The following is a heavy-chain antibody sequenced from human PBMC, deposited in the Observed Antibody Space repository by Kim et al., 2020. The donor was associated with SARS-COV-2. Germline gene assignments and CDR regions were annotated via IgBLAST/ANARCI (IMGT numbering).Heavy chain of an antibody. V-gene: IGHV4-59*01. D-gene: IGHD2-2*01. CDR2: IYYSGST. CDR1: GGSIGSYY. CDR3: ARVDCTTTSWCFDY. Sequence: SETLSLTCTVSGGSIGSYYWSWIRQPPGKGLDWIGYIYYSGSTDYNPSLESRVTISLDTSRNQFSLNLSSVTAADTAVYYCARVDCTTTSWCFDYWGHGT. J-gene: IGHJ4*01.